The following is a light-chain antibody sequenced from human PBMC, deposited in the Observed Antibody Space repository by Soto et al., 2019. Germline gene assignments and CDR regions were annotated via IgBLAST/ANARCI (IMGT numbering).Light chain of an antibody. CDR3: QHRHN. CDR1: QSVSSD. CDR2: DAS. J-gene: IGKJ3*01. V-gene: IGKV3-11*01. Sequence: EIVLTQSPTTLSLSPGERATLSCRASQSVSSDFAWYQQKPGQTPRLLIYDASNRATGIPARFSGTGSGTDFTLTIISLEPEDFALYYCQHRHNFGPGTKVDIK.